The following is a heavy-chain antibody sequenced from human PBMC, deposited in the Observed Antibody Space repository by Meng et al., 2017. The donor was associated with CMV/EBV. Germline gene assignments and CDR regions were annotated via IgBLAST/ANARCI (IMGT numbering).Heavy chain of an antibody. CDR3: ARGAHCSSTSCYNI. CDR2: INHSGST. V-gene: IGHV4-34*01. D-gene: IGHD2-2*01. Sequence: SETLSLTCAVYGGSFSGYYWSWIRQPPGKGLEWIGEINHSGSTNYNPSLKSRVTISVDTSKNQFPLKLSSVTAADTAVYYCARGAHCSSTSCYNIWGQGTLVTVSS. CDR1: GGSFSGYY. J-gene: IGHJ4*02.